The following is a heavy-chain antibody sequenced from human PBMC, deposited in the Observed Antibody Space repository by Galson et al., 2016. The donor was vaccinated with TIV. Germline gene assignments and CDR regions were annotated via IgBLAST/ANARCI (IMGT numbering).Heavy chain of an antibody. Sequence: SLRLSCAASGFTVSSNYMSWVRQAPGKGLEWVPVISAGDITYYTDSVKGRFTISRDNSKNTLYLQMNSLRAEDTAVYYCARDSYCPHDVCYDPPVWGQGTLVTVSS. CDR2: ISAGDIT. J-gene: IGHJ4*02. D-gene: IGHD2-8*01. CDR3: ARDSYCPHDVCYDPPV. V-gene: IGHV3-66*01. CDR1: GFTVSSNY.